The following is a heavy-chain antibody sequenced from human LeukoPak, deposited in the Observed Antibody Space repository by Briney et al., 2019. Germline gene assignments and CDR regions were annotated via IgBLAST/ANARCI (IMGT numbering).Heavy chain of an antibody. J-gene: IGHJ4*02. CDR2: IYYSGST. D-gene: IGHD3-22*01. CDR3: ARARLKLRRYFDY. Sequence: SETLSLTCTVSGGSISSYYWSWIRQPPGKGLEWIGYIYYSGSTYYNPSLRSRVTISVDTSKNQFSLKLSSVTAADTAVYYCARARLKLRRYFDYWGQGTLVTVSS. CDR1: GGSISSYY. V-gene: IGHV4-59*12.